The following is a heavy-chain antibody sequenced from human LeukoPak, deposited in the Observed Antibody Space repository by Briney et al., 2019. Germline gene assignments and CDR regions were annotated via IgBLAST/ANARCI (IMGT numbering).Heavy chain of an antibody. J-gene: IGHJ4*02. Sequence: PGGSLRLSCAASGFTFHHYAIHWDRQVPGKGLEWVSGINWNSASIGYADSVKGRFTISRDNAKNSVFLQMDSLRAEDTALYYCAKDKAPLYSGYDWDLDFWGQGTLVTVSS. D-gene: IGHD5-12*01. V-gene: IGHV3-9*01. CDR2: INWNSASI. CDR1: GFTFHHYA. CDR3: AKDKAPLYSGYDWDLDF.